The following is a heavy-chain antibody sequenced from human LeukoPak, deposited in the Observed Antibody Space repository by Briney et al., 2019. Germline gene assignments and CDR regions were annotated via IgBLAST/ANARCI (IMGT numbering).Heavy chain of an antibody. CDR2: IIPILGIA. D-gene: IGHD5-12*01. J-gene: IGHJ4*02. Sequence: GASVKVSCKASGYTFTSYDINWVRQATGQGLEWTGRIIPILGIANYAQKFQGRVTITADKSTSTAYMELSSLRSEDTAVYYCAREPNDSGYSKWVWRYWGQGTLVTVSS. CDR1: GYTFTSYD. CDR3: AREPNDSGYSKWVWRY. V-gene: IGHV1-69*04.